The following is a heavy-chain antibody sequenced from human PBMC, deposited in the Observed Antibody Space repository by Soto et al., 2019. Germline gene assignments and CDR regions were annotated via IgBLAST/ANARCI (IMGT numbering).Heavy chain of an antibody. Sequence: GGSLRLSCAASGFTFSNYGVHWVRQAPGKGLEWVAVISYDGSNKYYADSVKGRFTISRDNSKNTLFLQMNSLRPEDTAVYCCAKDLPMTIVGGYYGMDVWGQGTTVTVSS. V-gene: IGHV3-30*18. J-gene: IGHJ6*02. CDR1: GFTFSNYG. CDR2: ISYDGSNK. D-gene: IGHD3-22*01. CDR3: AKDLPMTIVGGYYGMDV.